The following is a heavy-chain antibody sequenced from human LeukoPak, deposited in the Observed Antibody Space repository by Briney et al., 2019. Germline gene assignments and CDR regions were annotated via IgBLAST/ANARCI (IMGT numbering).Heavy chain of an antibody. V-gene: IGHV1-69*04. CDR2: IIPILGIA. D-gene: IGHD1-26*01. CDR1: GGTFSSYA. CDR3: ARARQSGSYYSRADYFDY. J-gene: IGHJ4*02. Sequence: ASVKVSCKASGGTFSSYAISWVRPAPGQGLEWMGRIIPILGIANYAQKFQGRVTITADKSTSTAYMELSSLRSEDTAVYYCARARQSGSYYSRADYFDYWGQGTLVTVSS.